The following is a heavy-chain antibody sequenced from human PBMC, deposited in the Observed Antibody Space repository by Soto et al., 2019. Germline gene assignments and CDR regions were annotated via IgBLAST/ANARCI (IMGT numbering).Heavy chain of an antibody. J-gene: IGHJ6*02. CDR3: GKRNYGLDV. Sequence: SETLSLTWTGSGVSVSSGIYYWSWIRQPPGKGLEWIWYIYYSGSTNYNPSLKSRVTISVDTSKDQFSLKLSSVTAADTAVYYCGKRNYGLDVWGQGTTVTVSS. CDR1: GVSVSSGIYY. V-gene: IGHV4-61*01. CDR2: IYYSGST.